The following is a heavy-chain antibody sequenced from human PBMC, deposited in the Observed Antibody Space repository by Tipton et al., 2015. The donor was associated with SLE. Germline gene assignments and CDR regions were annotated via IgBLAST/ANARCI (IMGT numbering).Heavy chain of an antibody. CDR3: ASSTGAY. CDR2: IYTSGST. V-gene: IGHV4-61*02. J-gene: IGHJ4*02. CDR1: GGSISSSSYY. Sequence: TLSLTCTVSGGSISSSSYYWSWIRQPAGKGLEWIGRIYTSGSTNYNPSLKSRVTMSVDTSKNQFSLKLSSVTAADTAVYYCASSTGAYWGQGTLVTVSS. D-gene: IGHD7-27*01.